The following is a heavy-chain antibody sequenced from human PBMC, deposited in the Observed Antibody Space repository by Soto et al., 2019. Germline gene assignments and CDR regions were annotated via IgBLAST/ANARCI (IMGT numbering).Heavy chain of an antibody. CDR1: GYTFTNFG. V-gene: IGHV1-18*01. D-gene: IGHD2-2*01. J-gene: IGHJ5*02. Sequence: QVQLLQSAAEVKKPGASVKVSCKASGYTFTNFGVTWVRQAPGQGREWMGWISAYTDDPNYAQKLQGRVTMNIDTSTSTAYMDLRSLTSDDTAVYYCARVIPGAEAWFDPWGKGTLVTVSS. CDR3: ARVIPGAEAWFDP. CDR2: ISAYTDDP.